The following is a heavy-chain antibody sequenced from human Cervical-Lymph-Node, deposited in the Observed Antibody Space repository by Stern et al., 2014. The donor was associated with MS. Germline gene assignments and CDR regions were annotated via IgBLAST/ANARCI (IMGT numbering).Heavy chain of an antibody. CDR3: ARGSVSHYAPFDH. Sequence: QVQLVQSGAEVKKPGASVMVSCQASGYTFTDYAVHWVRPAPGQRLEWIGWINIGNGKTVSSQKFQGRVTITRDTSASMAYMDLSSLRSADTALYYCARGSVSHYAPFDHWGQGTLVTVSS. V-gene: IGHV1-3*04. CDR1: GYTFTDYA. J-gene: IGHJ4*02. CDR2: INIGNGKT. D-gene: IGHD1-26*01.